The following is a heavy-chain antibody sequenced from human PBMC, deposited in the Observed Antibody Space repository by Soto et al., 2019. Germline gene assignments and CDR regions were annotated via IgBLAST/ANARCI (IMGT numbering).Heavy chain of an antibody. D-gene: IGHD2-15*01. J-gene: IGHJ6*03. CDR3: ARGGYCSGGNCYGPYRHYMDV. Sequence: GGSLRLSCAASGFTFSSYSMNWVRQAPGQGLEWVSYISDSSSTIYYADSVKGRYSNSRDNAKNSLYLQMNSLRAEDTAVYYCARGGYCSGGNCYGPYRHYMDVWGKGTTVTVSS. CDR2: ISDSSSTI. CDR1: GFTFSSYS. V-gene: IGHV3-48*01.